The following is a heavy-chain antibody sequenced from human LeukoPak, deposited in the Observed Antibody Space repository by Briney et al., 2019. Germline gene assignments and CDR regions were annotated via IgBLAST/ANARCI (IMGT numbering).Heavy chain of an antibody. CDR3: ARTTEGHSWRTRYYSYYMDV. CDR2: ISSSSSSTI. V-gene: IGHV3-48*01. CDR1: GFTFSSYS. J-gene: IGHJ6*03. Sequence: GGSLRLSCAASGFTFSSYSMNWVRQAPGKGLEWVSYISSSSSSTIYYADSVKGRFTISRDNAKNSLYLQMNSLRAEDTAVYYCARTTEGHSWRTRYYSYYMDVWGKGTTVTVSS. D-gene: IGHD6-13*01.